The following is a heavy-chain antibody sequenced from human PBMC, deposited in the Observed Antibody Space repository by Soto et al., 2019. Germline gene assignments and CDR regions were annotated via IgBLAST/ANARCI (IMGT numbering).Heavy chain of an antibody. V-gene: IGHV3-23*01. J-gene: IGHJ6*02. CDR3: AKKGNQLRAPFTDGMDV. Sequence: EVQLLESGGGLVQPGGSLRLSCAASGFTFSSYAMSWVRQAPGKGLEWVSAISGSGGSTYYADSVKGRFTISRDNSKNTLYLQMNSLRAEDTAVYYCAKKGNQLRAPFTDGMDVWGQGTTVTVSS. D-gene: IGHD2-2*01. CDR2: ISGSGGST. CDR1: GFTFSSYA.